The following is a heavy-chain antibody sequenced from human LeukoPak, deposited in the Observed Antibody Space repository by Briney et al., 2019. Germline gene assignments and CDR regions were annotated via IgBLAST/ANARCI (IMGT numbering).Heavy chain of an antibody. CDR3: ASGYCSGGSCYHNWFDP. Sequence: VASVKVSCKASGYTFTDYYILWVRQAPGQGLEWMGWINPNSGGTNYAQKFQGRVTMTRDTSISTAYMELSRLTSDDTAVYYCASGYCSGGSCYHNWFDPWGQGTLVTVSS. CDR1: GYTFTDYY. J-gene: IGHJ5*02. V-gene: IGHV1-2*02. D-gene: IGHD2-15*01. CDR2: INPNSGGT.